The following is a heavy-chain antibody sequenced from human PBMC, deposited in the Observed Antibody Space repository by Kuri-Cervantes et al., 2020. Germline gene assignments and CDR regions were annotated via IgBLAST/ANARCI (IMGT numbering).Heavy chain of an antibody. J-gene: IGHJ4*02. CDR2: ISGSGGDI. CDR3: SRDPRSLDY. CDR1: GFTFSAHY. V-gene: IGHV3-11*01. Sequence: GESLKISCVASGFTFSAHYMSWIRQAPGKGLEWVAYISGSGGDINYADSVKGRFTISRDNAKNSLYLQMNSLRAEDTAVYYCSRDPRSLDYWGQGTLVTVSS.